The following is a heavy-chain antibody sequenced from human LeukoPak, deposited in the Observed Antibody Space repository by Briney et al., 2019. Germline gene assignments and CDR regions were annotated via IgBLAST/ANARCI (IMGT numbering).Heavy chain of an antibody. J-gene: IGHJ4*02. Sequence: ASVTVSFMASGYTFTNYGISWVRQAPGQGLEWMGWISAYNGNTNSAQKLQGRFTMTTDTSTSTAYMELRSLRSDDTAVYYCARGGHIVVVTAPYYFDYWGQGTLVTVSS. D-gene: IGHD2-21*02. CDR2: ISAYNGNT. V-gene: IGHV1-18*01. CDR1: GYTFTNYG. CDR3: ARGGHIVVVTAPYYFDY.